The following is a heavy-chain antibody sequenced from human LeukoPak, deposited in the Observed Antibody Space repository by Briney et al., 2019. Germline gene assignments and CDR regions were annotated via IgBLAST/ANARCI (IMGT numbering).Heavy chain of an antibody. Sequence: PGGSLRLSCAASGFTFSSYSMNWVRQAPGKGLEWVSSISSSSSYIYYADSVKGRFTISRDNAKNSLYLQMNSLRVEDTAVYYCAISPQVFSLQGYSSSWSGYWGQGTLVTVSS. D-gene: IGHD6-13*01. CDR2: ISSSSSYI. J-gene: IGHJ4*02. CDR3: AISPQVFSLQGYSSSWSGY. CDR1: GFTFSSYS. V-gene: IGHV3-21*01.